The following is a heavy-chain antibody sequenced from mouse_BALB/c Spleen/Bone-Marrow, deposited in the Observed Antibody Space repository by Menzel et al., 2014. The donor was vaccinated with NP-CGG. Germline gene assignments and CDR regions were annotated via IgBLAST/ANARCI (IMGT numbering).Heavy chain of an antibody. V-gene: IGHV6-6*02. CDR3: TSSCYRCAWFAY. J-gene: IGHJ3*01. CDR1: GFTFSNYW. Sequence: EVQLQQSGGGSVQPGGSMKLSCVASGFTFSNYWMNWVRQSPEKGLEWAAEIRLKSNNYATHSAESVKGRFTISRDDSKSNVYLQMNILRAEDTCIYYCTSSCYRCAWFAYWGLGALVTVSA. D-gene: IGHD2-14*01. CDR2: IRLKSNNYAT.